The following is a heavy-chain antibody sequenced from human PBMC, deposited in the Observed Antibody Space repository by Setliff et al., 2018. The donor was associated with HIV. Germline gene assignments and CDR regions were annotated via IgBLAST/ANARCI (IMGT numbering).Heavy chain of an antibody. CDR3: ARAVNQNKAMVYIARWGWYFDL. CDR1: GGSFSGYY. V-gene: IGHV4-34*01. D-gene: IGHD5-18*01. CDR2: INHSGNT. J-gene: IGHJ2*01. Sequence: PSETLSLTCAVYGGSFSGYYWSWIRQPPGKGLEWIGEINHSGNTNYNPSLKSRVTISVDTSKNQFPLRLSSVTAADTAVYYCARAVNQNKAMVYIARWGWYFDLWGRGTLVTVS.